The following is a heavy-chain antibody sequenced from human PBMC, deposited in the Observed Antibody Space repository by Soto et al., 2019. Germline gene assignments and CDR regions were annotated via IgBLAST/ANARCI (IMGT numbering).Heavy chain of an antibody. D-gene: IGHD2-21*01. CDR3: AKEYRGGFDF. Sequence: SRIRKATGKGLEWVSPISGSGGSTYYADSVKGRFTISRDNSKNTLDLQMNSLRAEDTAVYYCAKEYRGGFDFWGQGTLVPGSS. V-gene: IGHV3-23*01. CDR2: ISGSGGST. J-gene: IGHJ4*02.